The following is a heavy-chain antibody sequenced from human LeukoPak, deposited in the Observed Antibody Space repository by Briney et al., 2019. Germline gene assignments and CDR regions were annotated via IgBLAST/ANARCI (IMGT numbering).Heavy chain of an antibody. J-gene: IGHJ4*02. CDR3: ARDGVENSSWYPLDS. CDR1: GASISSYY. Sequence: SSETLSLTCTVSGASISSYYWSWVRQPAGEGLEWLGRIYTSGSTNYNPTLKSRVTMSVDTSKNQFSLKLTSVTAADTAVYYCARDGVENSSWYPLDSWGPGTLVTVSS. V-gene: IGHV4-4*07. D-gene: IGHD6-13*01. CDR2: IYTSGST.